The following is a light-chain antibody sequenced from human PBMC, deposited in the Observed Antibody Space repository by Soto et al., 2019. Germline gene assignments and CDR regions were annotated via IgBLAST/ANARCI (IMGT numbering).Light chain of an antibody. CDR3: QQYEA. J-gene: IGKJ1*01. CDR1: QTVRNNY. V-gene: IGKV3-20*01. Sequence: EIVLTQSPGTLSLSPGDRATLSCRASQTVRNNYLAWYQQKPGQAPRLLIYDASSRATGIPDRFSGSGSGTDFTLTISRLEPEDFAVYYCQQYEAFGQGTKVDIK. CDR2: DAS.